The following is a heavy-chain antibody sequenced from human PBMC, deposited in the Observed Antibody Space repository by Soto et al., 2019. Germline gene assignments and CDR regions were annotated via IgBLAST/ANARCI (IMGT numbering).Heavy chain of an antibody. CDR1: GGPINSGDYS. Sequence: PSETLSLTCAVSGGPINSGDYSWTWIRQPPGRGLEWIGNIHHRGTTYYTPSLKSRATISLDTSKNLFSLNLTSVTAADTAVYYCARTTYFDLWNSHYFDLWGRGTLVTVSS. J-gene: IGHJ4*02. D-gene: IGHD3-3*01. CDR3: ARTTYFDLWNSHYFDL. V-gene: IGHV4-30-2*01. CDR2: IHHRGTT.